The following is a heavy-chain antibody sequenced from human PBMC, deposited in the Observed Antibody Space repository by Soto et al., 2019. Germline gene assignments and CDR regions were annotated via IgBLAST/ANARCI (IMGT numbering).Heavy chain of an antibody. Sequence: LSLPCAITGDSVSSNSAGWSWVRQSPSRGLEWLGRTYYRSKWYYEYAVSVRGRITINPDTSKNQYSLQLNSVTPEDTAVYFCARGEQYSGRIFDYWGQGTLVTVSS. V-gene: IGHV6-1*01. J-gene: IGHJ4*01. CDR2: TYYRSKWYY. D-gene: IGHD1-26*01. CDR1: GDSVSSNSAG. CDR3: ARGEQYSGRIFDY.